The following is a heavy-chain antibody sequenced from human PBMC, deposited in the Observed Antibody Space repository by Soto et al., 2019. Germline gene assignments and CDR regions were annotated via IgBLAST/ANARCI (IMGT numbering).Heavy chain of an antibody. J-gene: IGHJ4*02. Sequence: GGSLRLSCAAFGFTFTRYSMNWVRQAPGKGLEWVSSISSTTNYIYYGDSMKGRFTISRDNAKNSLYLEMNSLRAEDTAVYYCARESEDLTSNFDYWGQGTLVTVSS. CDR2: ISSTTNYI. V-gene: IGHV3-21*06. CDR1: GFTFTRYS. CDR3: ARESEDLTSNFDY.